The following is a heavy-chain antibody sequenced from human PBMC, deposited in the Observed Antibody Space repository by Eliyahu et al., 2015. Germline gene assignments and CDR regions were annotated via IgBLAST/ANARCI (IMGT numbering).Heavy chain of an antibody. CDR2: ISGSGGST. V-gene: IGHV3-23*01. CDR3: AKVSYGIFFDY. CDR1: GFTFSSYA. J-gene: IGHJ4*02. Sequence: EVQLLESGGGXVQPGGSXRLXCAAXGFTFSSYAMSWVRQAPGXGLEWVSAISGSGGSTYYADSVKGRFTISRDNSKNTLYLQMNSLRAEDTAVYYCAKVSYGIFFDYWGQGTLVTVSS. D-gene: IGHD5-18*01.